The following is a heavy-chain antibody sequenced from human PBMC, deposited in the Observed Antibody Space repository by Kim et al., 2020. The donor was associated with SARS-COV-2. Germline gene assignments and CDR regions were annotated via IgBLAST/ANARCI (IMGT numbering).Heavy chain of an antibody. V-gene: IGHV3-21*01. CDR1: GFTFNQYT. CDR3: VRGYGSGLL. J-gene: IGHJ4*02. Sequence: GGSLRLSCATSGFTFNQYTMNWVRHAPGRGLEWISSISAAGYNIFYVDSVKGRFTISRDNGKNSLSLQMNRLRVEDTAVYYCVRGYGSGLLWGQGTLVTVSS. CDR2: ISAAGYNI. D-gene: IGHD3-10*01.